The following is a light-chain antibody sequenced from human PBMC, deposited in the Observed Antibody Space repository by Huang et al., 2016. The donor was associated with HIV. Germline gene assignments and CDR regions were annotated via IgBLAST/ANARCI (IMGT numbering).Light chain of an antibody. Sequence: IQLTQSPSSLSASVGDRVTITCRASQDISTNLAWYQQKPGKAPKVLIYAASTLQSGVPSMFSGSTSGTYFSLTITNLQPEDFATYYCQQLNTYPITFGQGTRLDTK. CDR3: QQLNTYPIT. J-gene: IGKJ5*01. V-gene: IGKV1-9*01. CDR1: QDISTN. CDR2: AAS.